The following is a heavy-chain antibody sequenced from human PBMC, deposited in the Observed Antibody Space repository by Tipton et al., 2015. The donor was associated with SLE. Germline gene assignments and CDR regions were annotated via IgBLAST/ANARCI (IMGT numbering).Heavy chain of an antibody. J-gene: IGHJ1*01. CDR3: ARQEIFGVAGEYFQH. CDR1: GGSISSSSYY. D-gene: IGHD3-3*01. CDR2: IYTSGST. V-gene: IGHV4-39*01. Sequence: TLSLTCTVSGGSISSSSYYWGWIRQPPGKGLEWIGSIYTSGSTNYNPSLKSRVTMSVDTSKNQFSLKLSSVTAADTAVYYCARQEIFGVAGEYFQHWGQGTLVTVSS.